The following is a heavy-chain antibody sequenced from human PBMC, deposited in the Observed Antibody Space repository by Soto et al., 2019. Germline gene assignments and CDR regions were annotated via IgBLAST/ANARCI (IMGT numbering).Heavy chain of an antibody. CDR3: ARETYYYDSSGYKWFYFDY. Sequence: GSLRLSCAASGFTFSSYGMHWVRQAPGKGLEWVAVIWYDGSNKYYADSVKGRFTISRDNSKNTLYLQMNSLRAEDTAVYYCARETYYYDSSGYKWFYFDYWGQGTLVTVSS. D-gene: IGHD3-22*01. CDR1: GFTFSSYG. J-gene: IGHJ4*02. V-gene: IGHV3-33*01. CDR2: IWYDGSNK.